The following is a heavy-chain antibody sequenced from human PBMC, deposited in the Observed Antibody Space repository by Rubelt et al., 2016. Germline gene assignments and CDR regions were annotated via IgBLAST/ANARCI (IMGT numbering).Heavy chain of an antibody. CDR1: GFTFSSYA. Sequence: EVQLLESGGGLVQPGGSLRLSCAASGFTFSSYAMSWVRQAPGKGLEWVSAISGSGGSTYYADSVKGRFTISRDNSKNTLYLQMNSLRAEDTAVYYCAKNLGRDDFWRWEQQLVLPDAFDIWGQGTMVTVSS. CDR2: ISGSGGST. J-gene: IGHJ3*02. D-gene: IGHD6-13*01. V-gene: IGHV3-23*01. CDR3: AKNLGRDDFWRWEQQLVLPDAFDI.